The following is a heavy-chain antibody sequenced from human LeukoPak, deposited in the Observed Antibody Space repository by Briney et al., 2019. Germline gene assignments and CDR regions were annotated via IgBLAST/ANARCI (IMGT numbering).Heavy chain of an antibody. CDR3: ARNNWFDP. Sequence: GGSLLLSCAASGFPFSSYEMNWVRQAPGKGLGWVSYISGSGSTIYYADSVKGRFTISRDNAKNSLYLQMNSLRAEDTAVYYCARNNWFDPWGQGTLVTVSS. CDR2: ISGSGSTI. J-gene: IGHJ5*02. V-gene: IGHV3-48*03. CDR1: GFPFSSYE.